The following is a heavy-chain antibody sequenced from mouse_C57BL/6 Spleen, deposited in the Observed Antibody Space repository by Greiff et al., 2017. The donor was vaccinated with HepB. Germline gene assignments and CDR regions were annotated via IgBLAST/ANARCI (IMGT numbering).Heavy chain of an antibody. CDR1: GFSFNTYA. J-gene: IGHJ4*01. V-gene: IGHV10-1*01. CDR2: IRSKSNNYAT. CDR3: VLDYDWAYAMDY. Sequence: EVKLMESGGGLVQPKGSLKLSCAASGFSFNTYAMNWVRQAPGKGLEWVARIRSKSNNYATYYADSVKDRFTISRDDSESMLYLQMNNLKTEDTAMYYCVLDYDWAYAMDYWGQGTSVTVSS. D-gene: IGHD2-4*01.